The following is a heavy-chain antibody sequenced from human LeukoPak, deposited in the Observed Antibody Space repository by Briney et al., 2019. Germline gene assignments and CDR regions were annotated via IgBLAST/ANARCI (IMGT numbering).Heavy chain of an antibody. CDR1: GYTFTDYD. J-gene: IGHJ3*02. V-gene: IGHV1-2*02. D-gene: IGHD6-19*01. CDR2: INPNSGGK. CDR3: ASGIAVAGWAFDI. Sequence: ASVKVSCKASGYTFTDYDINWVRQASGQGLEWMGWINPNSGGKNYAQKFQGRVTMTRDTSIITAYMELSRLRSDDTAVYYCASGIAVAGWAFDIWGQGTMVTVSS.